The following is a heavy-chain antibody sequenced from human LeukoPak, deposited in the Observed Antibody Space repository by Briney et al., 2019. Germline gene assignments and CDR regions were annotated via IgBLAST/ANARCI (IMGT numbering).Heavy chain of an antibody. CDR3: ARSLSSYGTLYFDY. Sequence: GRSLRLSCAASGFTFSSYAMHWVRQAPGKGLEWVAVISYDGSNKYYADSVKGRFTISRDNSKNTLYLQMNSLRAEDTAVYHCARSLSSYGTLYFDYWGQGTLVTVSS. CDR2: ISYDGSNK. D-gene: IGHD5-18*01. V-gene: IGHV3-30*04. CDR1: GFTFSSYA. J-gene: IGHJ4*02.